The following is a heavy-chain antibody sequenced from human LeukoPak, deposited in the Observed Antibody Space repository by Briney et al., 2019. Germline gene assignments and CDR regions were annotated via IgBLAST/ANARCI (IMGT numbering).Heavy chain of an antibody. CDR3: HRERWFGEPREDY. D-gene: IGHD3-10*01. CDR1: GGSIGSSSYY. V-gene: IGHV4-39*01. Sequence: SETLSLTCTVSGGSIGSSSYYWGWIRQPPGKGLEWIGSIYYSGSTYYNPSLKSRVTISVDTSKNQFSLKLSSVTAADTAVYYCHRERWFGEPREDYWGQGTLVTVSS. J-gene: IGHJ4*02. CDR2: IYYSGST.